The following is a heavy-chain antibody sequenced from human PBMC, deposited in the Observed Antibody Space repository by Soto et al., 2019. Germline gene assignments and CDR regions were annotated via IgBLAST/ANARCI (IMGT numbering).Heavy chain of an antibody. CDR2: ISGSGGST. CDR1: GFTFSSYA. CDR3: AKEGELERPYYFDY. D-gene: IGHD1-1*01. J-gene: IGHJ4*02. Sequence: GGSLRLSCAASGFTFSSYAMSWVRQAPGKGLEWVSAISGSGGSTYYADSVKGRLTISRDNSKNTLYLQMNSQRAEDTAVYYWAKEGELERPYYFDYWGQGTLVTVSS. V-gene: IGHV3-23*01.